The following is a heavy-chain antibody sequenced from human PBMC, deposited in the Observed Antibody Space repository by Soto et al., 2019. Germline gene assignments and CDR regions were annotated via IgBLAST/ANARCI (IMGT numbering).Heavy chain of an antibody. CDR2: ISYHGTNT. CDR3: AKDQDCGGTSCCFWAPGY. J-gene: IGHJ4*02. D-gene: IGHD2-21*01. Sequence: QVQLVESGGGVVQPGRSLRLSCVGFGFTFSSYGIHWVRQAPGKGLEWVALISYHGTNTYYADSVKGRFTISRDNSKNTLYLQMNSLIAEDTAMYYCAKDQDCGGTSCCFWAPGYWGQGTLVTVSS. CDR1: GFTFSSYG. V-gene: IGHV3-30*18.